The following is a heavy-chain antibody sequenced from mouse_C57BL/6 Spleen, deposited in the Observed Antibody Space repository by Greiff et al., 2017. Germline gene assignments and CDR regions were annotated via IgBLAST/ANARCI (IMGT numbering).Heavy chain of an antibody. CDR2: INPNNGGT. Sequence: VQLQQSGPELVKPGASVKISCKASGYTFTDYYMNWVKQSHGKSLEWIGDINPNNGGTSYNQKFKGKATLTVDKSSSTAYMELRSLTSEDSAVYYCARSYYSIPFAYWGQGTLVTVSA. J-gene: IGHJ3*01. D-gene: IGHD2-5*01. CDR1: GYTFTDYY. CDR3: ARSYYSIPFAY. V-gene: IGHV1-26*01.